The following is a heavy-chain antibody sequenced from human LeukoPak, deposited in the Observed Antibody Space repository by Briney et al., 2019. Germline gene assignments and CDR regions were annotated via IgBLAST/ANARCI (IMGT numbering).Heavy chain of an antibody. V-gene: IGHV3-30*04. CDR3: ASRNPTVTPVQYFQH. D-gene: IGHD4-17*01. CDR2: ISYDGSNR. J-gene: IGHJ1*01. CDR1: GFTFSSYA. Sequence: PGGSLRLSCAASGFTFSSYAMHWVRQAPGKGPEWVAVISYDGSNRDYGDSVKGRFTISRDNSKNTVDLQMNSLRAEDTAVYYCASRNPTVTPVQYFQHWGQGTLVTVSS.